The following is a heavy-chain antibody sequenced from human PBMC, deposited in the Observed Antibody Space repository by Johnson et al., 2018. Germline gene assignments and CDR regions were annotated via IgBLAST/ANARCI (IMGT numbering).Heavy chain of an antibody. CDR1: GFTFSSYA. CDR3: SRDPGSGSYYYYHGMDV. CDR2: ISYYGSIK. Sequence: QVQLVESGGGVVQPGRSLRLSCAASGFTFSSYAMHWVRQAPGKGLEWVAFISYYGSIKYYADSVTGRFTIFRDNSTNTLYLQMNSLRAEDTAVYYLSRDPGSGSYYYYHGMDVWGQGTTVTVSS. D-gene: IGHD3-10*01. J-gene: IGHJ6*02. V-gene: IGHV3-30-3*01.